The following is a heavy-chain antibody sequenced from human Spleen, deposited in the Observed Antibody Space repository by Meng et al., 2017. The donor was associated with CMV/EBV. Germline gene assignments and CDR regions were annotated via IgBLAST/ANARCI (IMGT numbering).Heavy chain of an antibody. J-gene: IGHJ6*02. Sequence: ASVKVSCKASGYTFTGYYIHWVRQAPGQGLEWMGWISGNNGSTKYAQKFQGRVTMTTDTTTSTAYMELRSLRSDDTAVYYCARDCSHGVCYGSWGLDVWGQGTTVTVSS. CDR3: ARDCSHGVCYGSWGLDV. CDR2: ISGNNGST. D-gene: IGHD2-8*01. CDR1: GYTFTGYY. V-gene: IGHV1-18*04.